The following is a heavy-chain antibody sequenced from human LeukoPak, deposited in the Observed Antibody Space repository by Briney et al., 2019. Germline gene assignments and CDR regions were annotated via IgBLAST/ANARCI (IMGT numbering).Heavy chain of an antibody. V-gene: IGHV1-69*13. CDR1: GNSISNYA. CDR3: TTRACHAGGCSSSFYYYYGLHF. CDR2: IIPIFGTA. J-gene: IGHJ6*02. Sequence: ASVKVSCKASGNSISNYAVSWVRQAPGQGFEWMGGIIPIFGTADCAQKFQGRVTITADQSTSTTYMALSSLKSEDTATYYCTTRACHAGGCSSSFYYYYGLHFWGQGTTVSVSS. D-gene: IGHD3-16*01.